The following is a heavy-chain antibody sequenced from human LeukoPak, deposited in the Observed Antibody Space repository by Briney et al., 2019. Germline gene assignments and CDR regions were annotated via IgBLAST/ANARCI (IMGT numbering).Heavy chain of an antibody. Sequence: SETLSLTCTGSGGSIGNYYWSWIRQPPGKGLEWIGYIYYSGSTNYNPSLRSRVTMSVDTSKNQFSLKLSSVTAADTAVYYCARDLLCSSSSCYYFDYWGQGALVTVSS. V-gene: IGHV4-59*01. D-gene: IGHD2-15*01. CDR2: IYYSGST. CDR3: ARDLLCSSSSCYYFDY. CDR1: GGSIGNYY. J-gene: IGHJ4*02.